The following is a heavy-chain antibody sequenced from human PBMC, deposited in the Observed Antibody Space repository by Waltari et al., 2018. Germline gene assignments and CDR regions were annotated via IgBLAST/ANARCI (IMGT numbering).Heavy chain of an antibody. Sequence: QVQLQESGPGLVKPSETLSLTCTVSGGSVSSGSYYWSWIRQPPGKGLEWIGYIYYSVRTNYNPSLKSRVTISVDTSKNQFSLKLSSVTAADTAVYYCASVQLERPGAYYFDYWGQGTLVTVSS. V-gene: IGHV4-61*01. CDR1: GGSVSSGSYY. J-gene: IGHJ4*02. CDR2: IYYSVRT. CDR3: ASVQLERPGAYYFDY. D-gene: IGHD1-1*01.